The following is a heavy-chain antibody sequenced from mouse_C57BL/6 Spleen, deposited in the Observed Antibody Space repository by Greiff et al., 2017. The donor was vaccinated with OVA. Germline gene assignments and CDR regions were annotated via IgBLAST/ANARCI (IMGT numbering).Heavy chain of an antibody. CDR1: GYTFTSYW. CDR3: ARWDEGDY. CDR2: IDPSDSYT. D-gene: IGHD4-1*01. Sequence: QVQLQQPGAELVKPGASVKLSCKASGYTFTSYWMQWVKQRPGQGLEWIGEIDPSDSYTNYNQKFKGKATLTVDTTSSTAYMQLSSLTSEDSAVYYCARWDEGDYWGQGTTLTVSS. J-gene: IGHJ2*01. V-gene: IGHV1-50*01.